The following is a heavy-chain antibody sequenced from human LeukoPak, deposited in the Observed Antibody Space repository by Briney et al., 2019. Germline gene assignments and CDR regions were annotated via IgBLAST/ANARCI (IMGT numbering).Heavy chain of an antibody. V-gene: IGHV4-34*01. Sequence: SETLSLTCAVYGGSFSGYYWSWIRQPPGKGLEWIGEINHSGSTNYNPSLKSRVTISVDTSKNQFSLKLSSVTAADTAVYYCARHLNYYDSSGYLIWGQGTLVTVSS. D-gene: IGHD3-22*01. J-gene: IGHJ4*02. CDR1: GGSFSGYY. CDR2: INHSGST. CDR3: ARHLNYYDSSGYLI.